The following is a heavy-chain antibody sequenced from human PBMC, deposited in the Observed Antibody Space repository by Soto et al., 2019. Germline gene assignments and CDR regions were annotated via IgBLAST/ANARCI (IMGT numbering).Heavy chain of an antibody. J-gene: IGHJ4*02. CDR3: ARDLDASGSYYTDN. D-gene: IGHD3-10*01. Sequence: GASVKVSCKASGYTFSSIGISWVRQAPGQGLEWMGWISPYKGNTHYAQGLQGRVTMTTDTSTSTAYMELRSLRSDDTAVYYCARDLDASGSYYTDNWGQGTLVTVSS. CDR1: GYTFSSIG. V-gene: IGHV1-18*01. CDR2: ISPYKGNT.